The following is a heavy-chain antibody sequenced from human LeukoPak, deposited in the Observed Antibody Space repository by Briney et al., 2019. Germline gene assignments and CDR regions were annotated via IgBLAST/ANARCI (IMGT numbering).Heavy chain of an antibody. CDR1: GGSISSSNW. D-gene: IGHD3-3*01. V-gene: IGHV4-4*02. J-gene: IGHJ4*02. Sequence: PSETLSLTCAVSGGSISSSNWWSWVRQPPGKGLEWIGEINHSGSTNYNPSLKSRVTISEDTSKNQFSLQLNSVTAADTAVYYCARSYDPLYFDFWGQGTLVTVSS. CDR3: ARSYDPLYFDF. CDR2: INHSGST.